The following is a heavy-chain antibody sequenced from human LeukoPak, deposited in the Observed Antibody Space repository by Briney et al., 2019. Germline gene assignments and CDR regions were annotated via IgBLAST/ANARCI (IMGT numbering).Heavy chain of an antibody. CDR1: GGSISSYY. V-gene: IGHV4-59*08. D-gene: IGHD2-2*01. CDR2: IYYSGST. J-gene: IGHJ2*01. CDR3: ARHDQLLNWDFDL. Sequence: PSETLSLTCTVFGGSISSYYWSWIRQPPGKGLEWIGYIYYSGSTNYNPPLKSRVTISVDTSKNQFSLKLSSVTAADTAVYYCARHDQLLNWDFDLWGRGTLVTVSS.